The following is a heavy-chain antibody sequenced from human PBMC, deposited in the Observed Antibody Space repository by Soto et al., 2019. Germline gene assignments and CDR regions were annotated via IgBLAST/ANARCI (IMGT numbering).Heavy chain of an antibody. CDR3: ARGYGSGSSLIDY. CDR1: GYTFTGYY. D-gene: IGHD3-10*01. Sequence: ASVKVSCKASGYTFTGYYMHWVRQAPGQGLEWMGWINPNSGGTNYAQKFQGRVTMTRDTSISTAYMELSRLRSDDTAVYYCARGYGSGSSLIDYWGQGTLVTVSS. V-gene: IGHV1-2*02. CDR2: INPNSGGT. J-gene: IGHJ4*02.